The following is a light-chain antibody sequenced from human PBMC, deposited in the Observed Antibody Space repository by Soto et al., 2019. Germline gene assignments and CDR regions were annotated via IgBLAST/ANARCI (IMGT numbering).Light chain of an antibody. CDR2: DAS. Sequence: DIQMTQSPTTLSATVGDRVTITCRASQSISMWLAWYQQKPGKAPQLLIHDASDLENGVPSRFSGSGSGTEFTLTISSLQPEDFASYYCHQFNSYTWTFGQGTKGDIK. V-gene: IGKV1-5*01. CDR1: QSISMW. J-gene: IGKJ1*01. CDR3: HQFNSYTWT.